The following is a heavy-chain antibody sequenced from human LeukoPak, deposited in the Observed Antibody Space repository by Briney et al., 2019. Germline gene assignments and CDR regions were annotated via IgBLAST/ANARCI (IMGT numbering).Heavy chain of an antibody. J-gene: IGHJ3*02. V-gene: IGHV4-39*01. Sequence: SETLPVTCTVSGGSISSSSYYWGWIRQPPGKGLEWIGSIYYRGSTYYNPSLKSRVTISVDTSKNQFSLKLSSVTAADTAVYYCARRSVAVAGTSNDAFDIWGQGTIV. CDR3: ARRSVAVAGTSNDAFDI. D-gene: IGHD6-19*01. CDR2: IYYRGST. CDR1: GGSISSSSYY.